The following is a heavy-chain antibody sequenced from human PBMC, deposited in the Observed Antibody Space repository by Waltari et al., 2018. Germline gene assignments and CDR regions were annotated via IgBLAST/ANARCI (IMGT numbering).Heavy chain of an antibody. CDR3: ARVIRDGPSGFYGIAAFDL. Sequence: DVQLVETGGGLIQPGGSLRLSCSVSVFTIRNNYMTWVRQTPAKGLEWVSVIYSGGNTYYAASVTGRFTISRDSINNTLFLQMNNLRAEDTAIYYCARVIRDGPSGFYGIAAFDLWGQGTMVTVSS. CDR1: VFTIRNNY. CDR2: IYSGGNT. V-gene: IGHV3-53*02. J-gene: IGHJ3*01. D-gene: IGHD3-22*01.